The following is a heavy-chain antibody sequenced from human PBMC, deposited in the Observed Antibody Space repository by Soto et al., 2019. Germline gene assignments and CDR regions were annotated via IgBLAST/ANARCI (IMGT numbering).Heavy chain of an antibody. CDR1: GGSIRSGGNS. J-gene: IGHJ4*02. CDR2: IYYSGST. CDR3: ARGALRTFDY. V-gene: IGHV4-31*03. Sequence: QVQLQESGPGLVKPSQTLSLTCTVSGGSIRSGGNSWSWIRQHSGKGLEWIGYIYYSGSTYYNPSLQSRLTISLDTSKNQFSLKLSSVTAADTAVYYCARGALRTFDYWGQGTLVTVSS.